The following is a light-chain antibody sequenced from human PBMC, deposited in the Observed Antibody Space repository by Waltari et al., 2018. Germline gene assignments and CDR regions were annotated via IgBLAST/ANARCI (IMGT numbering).Light chain of an antibody. Sequence: EIVLTPSPATLSLSPGETATLSCRASQRIGLYLAWYQQKPGQAPRLLIYDASNRATGIPARFSGSGSGTDFTLTISSLEPEDFAVYYCQQRSAWPLTFGQGTRLEIK. CDR2: DAS. V-gene: IGKV3-11*01. J-gene: IGKJ5*01. CDR1: QRIGLY. CDR3: QQRSAWPLT.